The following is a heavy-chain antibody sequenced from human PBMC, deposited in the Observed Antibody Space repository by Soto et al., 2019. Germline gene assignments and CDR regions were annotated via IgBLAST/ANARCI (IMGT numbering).Heavy chain of an antibody. Sequence: SETLSLTCTVSGGSISSYYWSWIRQPPGKGLEWIGYIYYSGSTNYNPSLKSRVTISVDTSKNQFSLKLSSVTAADTAVYYCARQLGCSGGSCPNWFDPWGQGTLVTVSS. J-gene: IGHJ5*02. CDR3: ARQLGCSGGSCPNWFDP. V-gene: IGHV4-59*08. D-gene: IGHD2-15*01. CDR1: GGSISSYY. CDR2: IYYSGST.